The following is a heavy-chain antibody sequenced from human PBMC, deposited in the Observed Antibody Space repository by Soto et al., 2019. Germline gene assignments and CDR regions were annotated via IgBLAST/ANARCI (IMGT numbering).Heavy chain of an antibody. J-gene: IGHJ6*02. D-gene: IGHD6-13*01. CDR2: IYSTGNT. Sequence: PSETLSLTCTVSGDSIRSSSYWGWIRQPPGKGLEWIGSIYSTGNTYYNPSLNSQVTISVDTSKNQFSLNVISVTAADTAVYYRRRSSRYSTDVWGQGTTVTVSS. V-gene: IGHV4-39*01. CDR3: RRSSRYSTDV. CDR1: GDSIRSSSY.